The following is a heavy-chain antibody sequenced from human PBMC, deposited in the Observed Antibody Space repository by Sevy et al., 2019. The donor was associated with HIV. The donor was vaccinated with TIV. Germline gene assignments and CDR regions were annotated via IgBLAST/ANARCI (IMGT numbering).Heavy chain of an antibody. CDR1: GFTFNNAW. Sequence: GGSLRLSCAVSGFTFNNAWMNWVRQAPGTGLQWVGLIKSKIDGETTDYAAPVKGRFTISRDDSKNTLFLQMNSLKIEDTAVYYSATAPGYYDSAPFDYWGPGTLVTVSS. D-gene: IGHD3-22*01. CDR2: IKSKIDGETT. J-gene: IGHJ4*02. CDR3: ATAPGYYDSAPFDY. V-gene: IGHV3-15*01.